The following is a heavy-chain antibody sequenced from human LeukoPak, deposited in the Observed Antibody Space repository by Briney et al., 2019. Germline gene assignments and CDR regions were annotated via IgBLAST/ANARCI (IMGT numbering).Heavy chain of an antibody. Sequence: ASVKVSCKASGYTFTGYYMHWVRQAPGQGLEWMGWINPNSGGTNYAQKFQGWVTMTRDTSISTAYMELSRLRSDDTAVYYCARAGYCSSTSCYDYYYYGMDVWGQGTTVTVSS. J-gene: IGHJ6*02. CDR2: INPNSGGT. D-gene: IGHD2-2*01. CDR1: GYTFTGYY. V-gene: IGHV1-2*04. CDR3: ARAGYCSSTSCYDYYYYGMDV.